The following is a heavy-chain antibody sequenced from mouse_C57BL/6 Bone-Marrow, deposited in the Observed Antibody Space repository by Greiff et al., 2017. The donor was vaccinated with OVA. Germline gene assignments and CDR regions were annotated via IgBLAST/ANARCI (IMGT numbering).Heavy chain of an antibody. D-gene: IGHD2-4*01. Sequence: QVQLQQPGAELVRPGTSVKLSCKASGYTFTSYWMHWVKQRPGQGLEWIGVINPGSGGTNYNEKFKGKATLTADKSSSTAYMQLSSLTSEDSAVYFCARSRLRPDYWGQGTTLTVSS. CDR2: INPGSGGT. V-gene: IGHV1-54*01. CDR1: GYTFTSYW. CDR3: ARSRLRPDY. J-gene: IGHJ2*01.